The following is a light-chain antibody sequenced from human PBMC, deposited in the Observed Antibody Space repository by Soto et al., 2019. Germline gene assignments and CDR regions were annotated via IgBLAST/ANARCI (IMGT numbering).Light chain of an antibody. CDR3: AAWDDSLHGYV. Sequence: QSVLTQSPSVSATPGQRVTISCSGGRSNIGSNTVNWYQQFPGTAPKLLIYNKSQRPSGVPDRFSGSKSGTSASLAISGLQSEDEAEYYCAAWDDSLHGYVFGTGTKVTVL. CDR1: RSNIGSNT. CDR2: NKS. V-gene: IGLV1-44*01. J-gene: IGLJ1*01.